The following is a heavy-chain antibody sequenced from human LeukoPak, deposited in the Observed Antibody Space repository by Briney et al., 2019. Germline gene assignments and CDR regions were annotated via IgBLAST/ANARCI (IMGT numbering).Heavy chain of an antibody. J-gene: IGHJ4*02. CDR1: GDPISGYSNYK. D-gene: IGHD6-13*01. CDR3: AREYSAFDY. CDR2: IYYHGST. V-gene: IGHV4-61*01. Sequence: SETLSLTCTVSGDPISGYSNYKWSWIRQPPGKGLEWIGYIYYHGSTNYNPSLKSRVTFSVDTSKNQLSLKLTSVTAADTAVYYCAREYSAFDYWGQGTLVTVSS.